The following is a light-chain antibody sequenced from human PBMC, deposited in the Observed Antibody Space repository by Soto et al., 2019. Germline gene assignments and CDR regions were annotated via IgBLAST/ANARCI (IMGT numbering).Light chain of an antibody. J-gene: IGKJ2*01. CDR1: QSIASY. Sequence: DIQMTQSPSSLSASVGDRVTMTCRASQSIASYLNWYLQKPGKAPKLLIYAASRLQSGVPSWFTGSGSGTDFTLTITXLXXEDFAPYYCQQNYMAPHTFGQGTKLEI. CDR2: AAS. CDR3: QQNYMAPHT. V-gene: IGKV1-39*01.